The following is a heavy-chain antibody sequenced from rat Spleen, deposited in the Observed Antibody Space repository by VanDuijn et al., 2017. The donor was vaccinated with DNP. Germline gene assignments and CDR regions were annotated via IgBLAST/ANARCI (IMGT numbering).Heavy chain of an antibody. D-gene: IGHD4-3*01. CDR2: INTDGGST. J-gene: IGHJ2*01. Sequence: EVQLVETGGGLVQPGRSLKLSCAASGFTLSNYGMHWIRQAPMKGLEWVASINTDGGSTYYPDSVKGRFTISRDNAENTVYLQMSSLRSEDMATYYCVRWNSGHFDYWGQGVMVTVSS. CDR3: VRWNSGHFDY. CDR1: GFTLSNYG. V-gene: IGHV5-19*01.